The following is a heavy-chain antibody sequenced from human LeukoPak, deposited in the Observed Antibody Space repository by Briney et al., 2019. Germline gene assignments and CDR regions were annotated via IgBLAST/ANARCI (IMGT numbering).Heavy chain of an antibody. CDR1: GGSISSYY. J-gene: IGHJ6*03. D-gene: IGHD2-2*01. CDR3: ARHAAPYCSSTSCPYYYYYYMDV. CDR2: IYYSGST. V-gene: IGHV4-59*04. Sequence: PSETLSLTCTVSGGSISSYYWSWIRQPPGKGLEWIGYIYYSGSTYSNPSLKSRVTISVDTSKNQFSLKLSSVTAADTAVYYCARHAAPYCSSTSCPYYYYYYMDVWGKGTTVTVSS.